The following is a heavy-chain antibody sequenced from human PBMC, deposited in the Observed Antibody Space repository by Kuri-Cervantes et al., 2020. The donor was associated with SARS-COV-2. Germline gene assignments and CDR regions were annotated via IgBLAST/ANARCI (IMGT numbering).Heavy chain of an antibody. CDR1: GFTFSSYG. D-gene: IGHD2-2*01. V-gene: IGHV3-33*06. CDR2: IWYDGSNK. CDR3: AKDCSSTSCDDAFDI. J-gene: IGHJ3*02. Sequence: GESLKICCAASGFTFSSYGMHWVRQAPGKGLEWVAVIWYDGSNKYNADSVKGRFTISRDNSKNTLYLQMNSLRAEDTAVYYCAKDCSSTSCDDAFDIWGQGTMVTVSS.